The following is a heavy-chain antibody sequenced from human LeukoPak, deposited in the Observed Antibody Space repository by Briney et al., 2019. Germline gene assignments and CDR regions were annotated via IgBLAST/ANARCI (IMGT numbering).Heavy chain of an antibody. CDR1: GFTFSSYW. CDR3: ARRPYYDFWSGYYPGFDY. D-gene: IGHD3-3*01. J-gene: IGHJ4*02. V-gene: IGHV3-74*01. Sequence: GGSLRLSCAASGFTFSSYWMHWVRQAPGKGLGWVSRINSDGSSTTYADSVKGRFTISRDNAKNALYLQMNSLRAEDTAVCYCARRPYYDFWSGYYPGFDYWGQGTLVTVSS. CDR2: INSDGSST.